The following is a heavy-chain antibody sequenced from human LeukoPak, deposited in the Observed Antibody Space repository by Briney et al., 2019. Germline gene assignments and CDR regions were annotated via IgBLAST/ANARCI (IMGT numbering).Heavy chain of an antibody. CDR3: ARGVVLRYFDWPTAFDI. V-gene: IGHV1-69*04. D-gene: IGHD3-9*01. CDR2: IIPILGIA. Sequence: SVKVSCKASGGTFSSYAISWVRQAPGQGLEWMGRIIPILGIANYAQKFQGRVTITADKSTSTAYMELSSLRSEDTAVYYCARGVVLRYFDWPTAFDIWGQGTMVTVSS. J-gene: IGHJ3*02. CDR1: GGTFSSYA.